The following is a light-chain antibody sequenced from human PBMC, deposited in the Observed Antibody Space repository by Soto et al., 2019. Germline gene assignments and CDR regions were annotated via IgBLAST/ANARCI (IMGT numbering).Light chain of an antibody. Sequence: QSALTQPASVSGPPGQSITISCTGTSSDVGSYNLVSWYQQNPGKAPKLMIYEGTKRPSGVSNRFSGSKSGKTASLTISGLQAEDEADYYCCSYANRVGYVFGTGTKLTVL. V-gene: IGLV2-23*01. J-gene: IGLJ1*01. CDR2: EGT. CDR1: SSDVGSYNL. CDR3: CSYANRVGYV.